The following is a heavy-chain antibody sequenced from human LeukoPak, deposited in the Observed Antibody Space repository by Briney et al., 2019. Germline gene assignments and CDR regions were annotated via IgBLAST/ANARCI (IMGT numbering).Heavy chain of an antibody. V-gene: IGHV3-23*01. Sequence: TGGSLRLSCAASGFTFSSYAMSWVRQAPGKGLEWVSGISESGGSTYYADSVKGRFTISRDNSKNTLFLQMNSLGAEDTAVYYCAKDHIRRDGYSDFDYWGQGTLVTVSS. J-gene: IGHJ4*02. CDR2: ISESGGST. D-gene: IGHD5-24*01. CDR3: AKDHIRRDGYSDFDY. CDR1: GFTFSSYA.